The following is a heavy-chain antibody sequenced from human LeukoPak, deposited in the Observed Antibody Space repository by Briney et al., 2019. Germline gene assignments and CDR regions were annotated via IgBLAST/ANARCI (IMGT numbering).Heavy chain of an antibody. Sequence: ASVKVSCKASGYTFTSYYMHWVRQAPGQGLEWMGIINPSGGSTSYAQKFQGRVTMTRDMSTSTVYMELSSLRSEDTAVDYCARLVGGSRVTSLRPGWFDPGSQGTLVTVSS. CDR1: GYTFTSYY. V-gene: IGHV1-46*01. CDR2: INPSGGST. J-gene: IGHJ5*02. CDR3: ARLVGGSRVTSLRPGWFDP. D-gene: IGHD2-15*01.